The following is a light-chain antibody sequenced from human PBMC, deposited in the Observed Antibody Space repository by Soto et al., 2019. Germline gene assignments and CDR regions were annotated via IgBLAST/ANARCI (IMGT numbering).Light chain of an antibody. V-gene: IGKV3-20*01. CDR1: QSVSGNL. Sequence: EIVLTQSPGTLSLSPGERATLSCRASQSVSGNLLAWYQQKPGQAPRLLVYGASHRATGIPDRFSGSGSGTEFTLTINRLEPEDFAVYYCQQYDRSPYTFGQGTKLDIK. J-gene: IGKJ2*01. CDR2: GAS. CDR3: QQYDRSPYT.